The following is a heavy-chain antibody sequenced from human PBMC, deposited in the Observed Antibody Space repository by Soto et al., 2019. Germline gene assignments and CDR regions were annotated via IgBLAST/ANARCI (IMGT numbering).Heavy chain of an antibody. CDR2: IHYSGNT. J-gene: IGHJ4*02. D-gene: IGHD3-3*01. CDR1: GGSISNYY. Sequence: SQTLSLTCTVSGGSISNYYWSWIRQPPGKGLEWIGYIHYSGNTKYNPSLKSRVTISADTSKDQFSLKLTSVTAADTAVYYCARGHYDFWSGYFATIDYWGQGTLVTVSS. V-gene: IGHV4-59*08. CDR3: ARGHYDFWSGYFATIDY.